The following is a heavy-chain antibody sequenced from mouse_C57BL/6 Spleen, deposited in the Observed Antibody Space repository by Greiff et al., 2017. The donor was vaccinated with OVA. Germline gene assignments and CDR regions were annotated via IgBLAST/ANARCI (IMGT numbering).Heavy chain of an antibody. D-gene: IGHD2-5*01. CDR3: ARSGAYYSDYGAMDY. CDR2: IYIGNGYT. Sequence: VQLQQSGAELVRPGSSVKMSCKTSGFTFTSYGINWVKQRPGQGLEWIGYIYIGNGYTEYYEKFKGKATLTSDTSSSTANMQLSSLTSEDSAIYFCARSGAYYSDYGAMDYWGQGTSVTVSS. V-gene: IGHV1-58*01. J-gene: IGHJ4*01. CDR1: GFTFTSYG.